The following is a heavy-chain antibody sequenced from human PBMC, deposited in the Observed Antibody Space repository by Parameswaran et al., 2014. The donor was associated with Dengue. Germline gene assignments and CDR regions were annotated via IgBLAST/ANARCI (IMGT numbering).Heavy chain of an antibody. V-gene: IGHV4-31*02. D-gene: IGHD5-24*01. Sequence: RWIRQPPGKGLEWIGYIYYSGSTYYNPSLKSRVTISVDTSKNQFSLKLSSVTAADTAVYYCARWTIRGFDYWGQGTLVTVSS. J-gene: IGHJ4*02. CDR3: ARWTIRGFDY. CDR2: IYYSGST.